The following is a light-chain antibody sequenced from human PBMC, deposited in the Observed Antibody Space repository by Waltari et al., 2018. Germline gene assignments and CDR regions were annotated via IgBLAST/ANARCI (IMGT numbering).Light chain of an antibody. CDR3: GAWDSSLNAWV. J-gene: IGLJ3*02. CDR1: SSNIWNQS. CDR2: ENN. Sequence: QSVLTQPPSVSAAPGQKVTIPCPGSSSNIWNQSVTWYQQLPGTAPKLLIYENNKRPSGIPDRFSGSESDTSATLGITGLQTGDEADYYCGAWDSSLNAWVFGGGTKVTVL. V-gene: IGLV1-51*02.